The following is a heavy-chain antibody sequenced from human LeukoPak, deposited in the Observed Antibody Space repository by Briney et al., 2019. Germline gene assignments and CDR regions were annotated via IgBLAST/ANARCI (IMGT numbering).Heavy chain of an antibody. CDR3: ASSGSANPGLDY. D-gene: IGHD1-26*01. J-gene: IGHJ4*02. CDR1: GFTVSSNY. V-gene: IGHV3-66*01. Sequence: SGGSLRLSCAASGFTVSSNYMSWVRQAPGKGLEWVSVIYSGGSTYYADSVKGRFTISRDNSKNTLYLQMNSLRAEDTAVYYCASSGSANPGLDYWGQGTLVTVSS. CDR2: IYSGGST.